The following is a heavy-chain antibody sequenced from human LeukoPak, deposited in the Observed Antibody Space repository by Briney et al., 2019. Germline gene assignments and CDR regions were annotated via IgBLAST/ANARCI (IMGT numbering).Heavy chain of an antibody. Sequence: GASVKVSCKASGYTLTGYYMHWLRQAPGLGLEWTGWINPNSGDTNYAQKFQGRVTMTRDTSINTAYMELSRLTSDDTAVYYCAKNPYEYYFDYWGQGTLVTVSS. CDR1: GYTLTGYY. J-gene: IGHJ4*02. V-gene: IGHV1-2*02. CDR2: INPNSGDT. CDR3: AKNPYEYYFDY. D-gene: IGHD5-12*01.